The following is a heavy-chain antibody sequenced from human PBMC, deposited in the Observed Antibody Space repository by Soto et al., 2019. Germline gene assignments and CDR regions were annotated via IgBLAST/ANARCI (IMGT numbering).Heavy chain of an antibody. Sequence: ASVKVSCKASGYPFRNYGINWLRQAPGQGLEWMGWISVYNGNTQYAQNLQGRVTVTTDTSTNTAYMELTSLRSDDTAAYYCARVSIPGIYGDDVWGQGTTVTVSS. D-gene: IGHD2-21*02. CDR1: GYPFRNYG. J-gene: IGHJ6*02. CDR3: ARVSIPGIYGDDV. V-gene: IGHV1-18*01. CDR2: ISVYNGNT.